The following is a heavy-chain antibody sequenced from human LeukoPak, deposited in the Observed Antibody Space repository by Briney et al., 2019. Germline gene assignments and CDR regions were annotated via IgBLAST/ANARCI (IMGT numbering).Heavy chain of an antibody. J-gene: IGHJ4*02. D-gene: IGHD3-3*01. V-gene: IGHV5-51*01. Sequence: LGESLKISSKGSGYTVTSYWIAWVRQMPGKGLEWMGIIYPGDSDTRYSPSFQGQVTISADKSISTAYLQWSSLKASDTAIYYCARQNDFRLDYWGQGTLVTVSS. CDR2: IYPGDSDT. CDR1: GYTVTSYW. CDR3: ARQNDFRLDY.